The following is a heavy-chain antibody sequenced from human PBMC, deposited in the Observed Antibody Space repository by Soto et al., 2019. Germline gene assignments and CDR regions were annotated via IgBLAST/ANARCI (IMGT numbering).Heavy chain of an antibody. D-gene: IGHD3-9*01. CDR3: AVSADILTGYYFDY. CDR1: GYTFTSYD. J-gene: IGHJ4*02. CDR2: MNPNSGNT. Sequence: ASVKVSCKASGYTFTSYDINWVRQATGQGLEWMGWMNPNSGNTGYAQKFQGRVTMTRNTSISTAYMELSSLRSEDTAVYYCAVSADILTGYYFDYWGQGTLVTVSS. V-gene: IGHV1-8*01.